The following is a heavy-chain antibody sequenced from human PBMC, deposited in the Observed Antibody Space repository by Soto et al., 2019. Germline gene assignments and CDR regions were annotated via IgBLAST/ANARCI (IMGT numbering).Heavy chain of an antibody. V-gene: IGHV3-30*18. J-gene: IGHJ5*02. D-gene: IGHD4-17*01. CDR1: GFTFDSHG. Sequence: QVQLVESGGGAVQPGRSLRLSCAASGFTFDSHGMHWVRQAPGKGLEWVAVISSDGNNKYYADSVKGRFTISRDNFNNILYLQMSSLRAEDTAVYYCAKDLLPNTVTTSGSWGQGTLVTVSS. CDR3: AKDLLPNTVTTSGS. CDR2: ISSDGNNK.